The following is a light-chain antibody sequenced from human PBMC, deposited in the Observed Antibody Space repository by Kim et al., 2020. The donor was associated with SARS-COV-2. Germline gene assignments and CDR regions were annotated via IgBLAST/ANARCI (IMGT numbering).Light chain of an antibody. CDR1: QTIKNR. CDR2: DAT. V-gene: IGKV3-15*01. J-gene: IGKJ1*01. Sequence: SPGERSTLACRASQTIKNRLVWYQHKPGQAPRLLIYDATTRATGIPARFIGSGSETDFTLTISNLQSEDFAGDYCQQSNNWPPLTFGQGTKVDIK. CDR3: QQSNNWPPLT.